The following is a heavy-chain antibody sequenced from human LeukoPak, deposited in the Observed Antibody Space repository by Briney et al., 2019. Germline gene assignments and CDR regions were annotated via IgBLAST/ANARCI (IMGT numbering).Heavy chain of an antibody. CDR1: RFTFCDYY. CDR2: TI. V-gene: IGHV3-11*01. D-gene: IGHD6-19*01. J-gene: IGHJ4*02. CDR3: ARDGGSGWSFDY. Sequence: GGSLRLSCAASRFTFCDYYMNWIRKAPGKGLEWVYTISYADSGRGRFTISRDNTKNSLYLQMDSLTAEDTAVYYCARDGGSGWSFDYWGQGILVAVSS.